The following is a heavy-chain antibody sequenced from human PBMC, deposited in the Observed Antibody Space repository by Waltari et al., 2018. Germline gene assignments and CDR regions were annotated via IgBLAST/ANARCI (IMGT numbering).Heavy chain of an antibody. CDR1: GFTFSTYW. CDR3: ARDYGMDV. V-gene: IGHV3-74*01. J-gene: IGHJ6*02. CDR2: INNDGSST. Sequence: EVQLVESGGGLVQPGGSLRLPCAASGFTFSTYWMNWVRQAPGKGLVWVSRINNDGSSTSYADSVKGRFTISRDNARNTLYLQMSSLRVEDTAVYYCARDYGMDVWGQGTTVTVSS.